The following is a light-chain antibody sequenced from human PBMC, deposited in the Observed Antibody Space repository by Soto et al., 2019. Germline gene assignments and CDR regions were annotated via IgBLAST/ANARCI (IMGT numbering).Light chain of an antibody. CDR1: QSVSSSY. Sequence: IVLPQSPATLSLSPRERATLSCRASQSVSSSYLAWYQQKPGQAPRLLIYGASSRATGIPDRLSGSGSGTDFTLTISRLEPEDFAVYYCQQYGSSPTFGQGTKVDIK. CDR2: GAS. V-gene: IGKV3-20*01. CDR3: QQYGSSPT. J-gene: IGKJ1*01.